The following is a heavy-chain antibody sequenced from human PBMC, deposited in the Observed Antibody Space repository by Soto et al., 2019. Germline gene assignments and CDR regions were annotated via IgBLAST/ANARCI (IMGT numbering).Heavy chain of an antibody. Sequence: GGSLRLSCKASGFSFSDYAMTWVRQAPGKGLEWVSVISGSGDNTFYAASVKGRFAISRDNSKNALYLQMNSLSADDAAVYFCAKGRAITVYGVDILFDYWGLGTLVTVSS. D-gene: IGHD3-3*01. CDR1: GFSFSDYA. CDR3: AKGRAITVYGVDILFDY. V-gene: IGHV3-23*01. J-gene: IGHJ4*01. CDR2: ISGSGDNT.